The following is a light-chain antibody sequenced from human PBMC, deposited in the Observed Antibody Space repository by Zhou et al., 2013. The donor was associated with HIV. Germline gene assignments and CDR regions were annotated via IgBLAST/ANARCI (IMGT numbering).Light chain of an antibody. CDR2: AAS. Sequence: DIQMTQSPSSLSASVGDRVTITCQASQDISNYLNWYQQKPGKAPKLLIYAASSLQSGVPSRFSGSGSGTDFTLTISSLQPEDFATYYCQQSYSTPRTFGQGTKVE. CDR1: QDISNY. J-gene: IGKJ1*01. CDR3: QQSYSTPRT. V-gene: IGKV1-39*01.